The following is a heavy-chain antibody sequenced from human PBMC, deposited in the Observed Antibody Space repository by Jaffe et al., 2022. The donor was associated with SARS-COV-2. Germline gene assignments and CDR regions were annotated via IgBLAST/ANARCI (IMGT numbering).Heavy chain of an antibody. D-gene: IGHD5-12*01. V-gene: IGHV3-49*04. CDR3: TRDARGYSGYDNY. CDR1: GFTFGDYA. J-gene: IGHJ4*02. Sequence: EVQLVESGGGLVQPGRSLRLSCTASGFTFGDYAMSWVRQAPGKGLEWVGFIRSKAYGGTTEYAASVKGRFTISRDDSKSIAYLQMNSLKTEDTAVYYCTRDARGYSGYDNYWGQGTLVTVSS. CDR2: IRSKAYGGTT.